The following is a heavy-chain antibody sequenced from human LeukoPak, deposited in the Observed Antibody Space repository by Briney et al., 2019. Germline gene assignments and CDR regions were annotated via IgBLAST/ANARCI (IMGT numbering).Heavy chain of an antibody. CDR1: GYIFTSYA. CDR3: ARFAIVATITDFDY. Sequence: ASVTVSCTASGYIFTSYAMHWVRQAPGQGLEWMGXISAYNGNTNXXQKLXGXVTMTTDTSTSTAYMELRSLRSDDTAVYYCARFAIVATITDFDYWGQGTLVTVSS. CDR2: ISAYNGNT. D-gene: IGHD5-12*01. J-gene: IGHJ4*02. V-gene: IGHV1-18*01.